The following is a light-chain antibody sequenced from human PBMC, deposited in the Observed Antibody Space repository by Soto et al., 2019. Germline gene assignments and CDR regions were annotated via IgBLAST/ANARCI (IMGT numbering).Light chain of an antibody. Sequence: DIQMTQSPSSVSASVGDRVTITCRASQGITSWLARYQQKPGRAPKLLIYAASSLQSGVPSRFSGSGSGTDFTLTISSLQPEDFATYYCQQPTSFPLTFGGGTKVEIK. CDR1: QGITSW. CDR2: AAS. J-gene: IGKJ4*01. V-gene: IGKV1-12*01. CDR3: QQPTSFPLT.